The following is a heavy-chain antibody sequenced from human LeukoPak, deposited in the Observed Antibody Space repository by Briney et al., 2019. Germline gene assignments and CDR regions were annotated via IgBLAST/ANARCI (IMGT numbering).Heavy chain of an antibody. CDR3: ARERLPDYYYYGMDV. Sequence: PGRSLRLSCAASGFTFSSYAMHWVRQAPGKGLEWVAVISYDGSNKYYADSVKGRFTISRDNSKNTLYLRMNSLRAEDTAVYYCARERLPDYYYYGMDVWGKGTTVTVSS. CDR1: GFTFSSYA. CDR2: ISYDGSNK. J-gene: IGHJ6*04. D-gene: IGHD6-25*01. V-gene: IGHV3-30*04.